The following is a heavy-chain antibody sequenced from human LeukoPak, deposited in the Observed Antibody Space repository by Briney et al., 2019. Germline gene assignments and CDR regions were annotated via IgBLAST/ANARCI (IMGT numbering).Heavy chain of an antibody. Sequence: GGSLRLSCAASKFTFSNFWMSWVRQAPGKGLEWVANIKEDGSEKYYVDSMKGRFTISRDNAKNSLYLQMNSLRAEDTAVYYCARGYCSSTSCYDDAFDIWGQGTMVIVSS. CDR3: ARGYCSSTSCYDDAFDI. V-gene: IGHV3-7*03. CDR2: IKEDGSEK. CDR1: KFTFSNFW. J-gene: IGHJ3*02. D-gene: IGHD2-2*01.